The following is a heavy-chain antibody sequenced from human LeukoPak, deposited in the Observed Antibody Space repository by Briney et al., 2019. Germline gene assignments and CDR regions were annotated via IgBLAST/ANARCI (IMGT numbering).Heavy chain of an antibody. D-gene: IGHD6-13*01. Sequence: SETLSLTCAVYGGSFSGYYWSWIRQPPGKGLEWIGEINHSGSTNYNPSLKSRVTISVDTSKNQFSLKLSSVTAADTAVYYCARGAGQSAALDYWGQGTLDTVSS. V-gene: IGHV4-34*01. CDR1: GGSFSGYY. J-gene: IGHJ4*02. CDR2: INHSGST. CDR3: ARGAGQSAALDY.